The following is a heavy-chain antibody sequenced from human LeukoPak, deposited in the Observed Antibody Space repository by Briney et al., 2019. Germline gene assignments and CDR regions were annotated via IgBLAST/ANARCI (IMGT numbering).Heavy chain of an antibody. J-gene: IGHJ4*02. CDR3: ARAHSSSWEY. D-gene: IGHD6-13*01. CDR1: GFTFSDHY. Sequence: GGSLRLSCAASGFTFSDHYMDWVRQAPGKGLEWVSYISSSSSTIYYADSVKGRFTISRDNAKNSLYLQMNSLRAEDTAVYFCARAHSSSWEYWGQGALVTVSS. V-gene: IGHV3-11*04. CDR2: ISSSSSTI.